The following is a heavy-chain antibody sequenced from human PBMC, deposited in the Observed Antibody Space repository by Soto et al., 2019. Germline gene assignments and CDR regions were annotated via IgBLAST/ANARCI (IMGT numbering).Heavy chain of an antibody. V-gene: IGHV4-39*01. CDR3: SRQDYDLLTNSWNWLDS. CDR2: IYYSGST. D-gene: IGHD3-9*01. Sequence: GSSVSRSVHRISKNQPPGKGLDWIGSIYYSGSTYYNLSLKRRITIAVDTSKDQFSLKLRSVTAADTAVYYCSRQDYDLLTNSWNWLDSCGHATLVTSPQ. CDR1: GSSVSRSVH. J-gene: IGHJ5*01.